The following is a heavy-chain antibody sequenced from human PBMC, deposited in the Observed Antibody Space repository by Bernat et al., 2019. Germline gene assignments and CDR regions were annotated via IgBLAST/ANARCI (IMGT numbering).Heavy chain of an antibody. Sequence: QVQLVESGGDLVKPGGSLRLSCAATGFTFSDYYMSWIRQAPGKGLECLSYISGSGSITYYADSVKGRFTISRDNAKNSLYLEMNSLKADDTAVYYCARPITAVGIDYWGQGALVTVSS. V-gene: IGHV3-11*01. CDR3: ARPITAVGIDY. J-gene: IGHJ4*02. CDR1: GFTFSDYY. D-gene: IGHD6-13*01. CDR2: ISGSGSIT.